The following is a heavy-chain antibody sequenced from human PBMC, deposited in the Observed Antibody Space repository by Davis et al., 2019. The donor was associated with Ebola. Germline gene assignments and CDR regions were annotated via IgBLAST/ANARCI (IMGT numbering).Heavy chain of an antibody. CDR2: ISASGADI. CDR3: ARVQNYDFWSGLGY. J-gene: IGHJ4*02. CDR1: GFTFSNYA. Sequence: PGGSLRLSCAASGFTFSNYAMSWVSQALGGGLEWVSGISASGADIKYASSVRGRFSISRDNSKNTLSLQMNSLRGEDTAVYYCARVQNYDFWSGLGYWGQGVLVTVSS. V-gene: IGHV3-23*01. D-gene: IGHD3-3*01.